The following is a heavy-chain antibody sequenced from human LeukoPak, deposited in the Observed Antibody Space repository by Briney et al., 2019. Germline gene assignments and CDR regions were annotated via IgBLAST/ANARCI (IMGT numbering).Heavy chain of an antibody. CDR2: IKSRTDGGTA. CDR3: GCGGDCYSR. V-gene: IGHV3-15*01. J-gene: IGHJ4*02. CDR1: GFTFSNAW. Sequence: GRCLRLACAAAGFTFSNAWMGWARQAAGKGLGWVGCIKSRTDGGTADYAAPVRGRFTISRDDSENTLYLQMNSLKTEDTAVYYCGCGGDCYSRWGQGTLVTVSS. D-gene: IGHD2-21*02.